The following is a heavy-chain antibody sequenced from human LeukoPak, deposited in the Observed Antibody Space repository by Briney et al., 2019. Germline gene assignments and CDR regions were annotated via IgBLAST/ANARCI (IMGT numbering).Heavy chain of an antibody. CDR1: GGTFSSYA. D-gene: IGHD6-13*01. J-gene: IGHJ4*02. CDR3: VREGYSSSWYFDY. CDR2: IIPIFGTA. V-gene: IGHV1-69*01. Sequence: ASVKVSCKASGGTFSSYAISWVRQAPGQGLEWMGGIIPIFGTANYAQKFQGRVTITADESTSTAYMELSSLRSEDTAVYYCVREGYSSSWYFDYWGQGTLVIVSS.